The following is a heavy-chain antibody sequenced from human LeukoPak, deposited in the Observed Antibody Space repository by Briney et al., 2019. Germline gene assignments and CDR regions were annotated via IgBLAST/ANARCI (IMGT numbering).Heavy chain of an antibody. CDR3: ARAMVRGVRPPYYYHYYMDV. Sequence: SVKVSCKASGGTFSSYAISWVRQAPGQGLEWMGGIIPIFGTANYAQKFQGRVTITADESTSTAYMELSSLRSEDTAVYYCARAMVRGVRPPYYYHYYMDVWGKGTTVTVSS. CDR1: GGTFSSYA. CDR2: IIPIFGTA. D-gene: IGHD3-10*01. V-gene: IGHV1-69*13. J-gene: IGHJ6*03.